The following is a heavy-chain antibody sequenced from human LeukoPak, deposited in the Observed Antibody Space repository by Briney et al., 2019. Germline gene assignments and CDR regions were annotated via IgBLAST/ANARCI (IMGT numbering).Heavy chain of an antibody. V-gene: IGHV1-24*01. Sequence: GASVKVSCKASGYTFTSYGISWVRQAPGKGREWMGGFDPEDGETIYAQKFQGRVTMTEDTSTDTAYMELSSLRSEDTAVYYCATEEVSYVGATFGGLDYWGQGTLVTVSS. CDR3: ATEEVSYVGATFGGLDY. J-gene: IGHJ4*02. D-gene: IGHD1-26*01. CDR2: FDPEDGET. CDR1: GYTFTSYG.